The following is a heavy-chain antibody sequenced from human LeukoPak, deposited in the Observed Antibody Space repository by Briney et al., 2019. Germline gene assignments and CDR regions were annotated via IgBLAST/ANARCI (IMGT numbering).Heavy chain of an antibody. Sequence: GGSLRLSCAASGFTFSSFAMSWVRQAPGKGLEWVSAMSGSDGRTYYADSVKGRFTISRDNSKNTLYLQMNSLRAEDTAVYYCAKGYYGSGSYPTLDNWGQVTLVTVSS. CDR1: GFTFSSFA. CDR3: AKGYYGSGSYPTLDN. J-gene: IGHJ4*02. V-gene: IGHV3-23*01. D-gene: IGHD3-10*01. CDR2: MSGSDGRT.